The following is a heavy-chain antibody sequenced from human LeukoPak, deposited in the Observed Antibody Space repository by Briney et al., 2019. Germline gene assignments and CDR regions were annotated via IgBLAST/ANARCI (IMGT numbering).Heavy chain of an antibody. J-gene: IGHJ3*02. D-gene: IGHD6-19*01. V-gene: IGHV3-23*01. Sequence: RPGGSPRLSCAASGFTFSSYAMSWARQAPGKGLEWVSAISGSGGSTYYADSVKGRFTISRDNSKNTLYLQMNSLRAEDTAVYYCAKDQYSSGLDAFDIWGQGTMVTVSS. CDR1: GFTFSSYA. CDR3: AKDQYSSGLDAFDI. CDR2: ISGSGGST.